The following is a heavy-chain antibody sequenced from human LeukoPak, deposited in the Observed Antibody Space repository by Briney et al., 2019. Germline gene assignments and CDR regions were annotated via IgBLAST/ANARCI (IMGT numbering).Heavy chain of an antibody. CDR1: GGSISSSSYY. CDR2: IYYSGST. J-gene: IGHJ4*02. V-gene: IGHV4-39*07. Sequence: PSETLSLTCTVSGGSISSSSYYWGWIRQPPGKGLEWIGSIYYSGSTYYNPSLKSRVTISVHTSKNKFSLSLNSVTASDTAVYYCARDDYTTYWNFWGQGTLVTASS. CDR3: ARDDYTTYWNF. D-gene: IGHD4-11*01.